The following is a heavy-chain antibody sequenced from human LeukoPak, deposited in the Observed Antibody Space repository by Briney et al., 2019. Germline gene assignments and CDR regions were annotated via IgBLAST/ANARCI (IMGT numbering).Heavy chain of an antibody. Sequence: SETLSLTCTVSGGSISSSSYYWGWIRQPPGKGLEWIGSIYYSGSTYYNPSLKSRVTISVDTSKNQFSLKLSSVTAADTAVYYCARLDTHTVTFDYWGQGTLVTVSS. CDR3: ARLDTHTVTFDY. CDR2: IYYSGST. D-gene: IGHD4-17*01. J-gene: IGHJ4*02. V-gene: IGHV4-39*07. CDR1: GGSISSSSYY.